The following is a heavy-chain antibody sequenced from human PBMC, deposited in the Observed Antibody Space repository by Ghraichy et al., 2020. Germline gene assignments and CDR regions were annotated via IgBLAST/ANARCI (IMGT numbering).Heavy chain of an antibody. Sequence: LSLTCEASGFSFSNHWMHWVRQAPGKGLVWVSRIKSDGSSTSYAESVKGRFTISRDNAKNTLYLQMNGLRAEDTAVYYCAKSDWFDPWGQGTLVTVSS. CDR1: GFSFSNHW. J-gene: IGHJ5*02. CDR2: IKSDGSST. V-gene: IGHV3-74*01. CDR3: AKSDWFDP.